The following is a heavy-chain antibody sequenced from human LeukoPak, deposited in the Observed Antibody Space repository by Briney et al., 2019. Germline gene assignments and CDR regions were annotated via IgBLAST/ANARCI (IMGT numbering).Heavy chain of an antibody. V-gene: IGHV3-23*01. CDR3: VKDTPTTGYHLDS. Sequence: GGSLRLSCAASGFTFNSYAMNWVRQAPGKGLEWVSSLTTTGGTTYYADSVKGRFTIPRDNSENTLYLQINSLRVEDTAVYYCVKDTPTTGYHLDSWGQGTLVTVSS. CDR1: GFTFNSYA. D-gene: IGHD1-1*01. CDR2: LTTTGGTT. J-gene: IGHJ4*02.